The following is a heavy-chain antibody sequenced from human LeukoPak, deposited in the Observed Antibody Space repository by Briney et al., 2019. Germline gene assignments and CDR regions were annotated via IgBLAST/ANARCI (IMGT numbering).Heavy chain of an antibody. CDR2: ISWNSGSI. D-gene: IGHD6-13*01. Sequence: PGGSLRLSCAASGFTFSNYWMTWVRQAPGKGLEWVSGISWNSGSIGYADSVKGRFTISRDNAKNSLYLQMNSLRAEDTALYYCAKGVGQQLVRDWGQGTLVTVSS. V-gene: IGHV3-9*01. CDR1: GFTFSNYW. CDR3: AKGVGQQLVRD. J-gene: IGHJ4*02.